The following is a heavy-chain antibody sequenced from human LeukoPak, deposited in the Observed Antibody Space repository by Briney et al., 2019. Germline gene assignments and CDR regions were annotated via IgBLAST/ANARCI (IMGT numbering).Heavy chain of an antibody. V-gene: IGHV3-21*01. CDR3: ASDRGDYFDY. CDR2: ISSSSSYI. Sequence: GGSLRLSCAASGFTFSSYSMNWVRQAPGKGLEWVSSISSSSSYIYYADSVKGRFTISRDNAKNSLYLQMNSLRAENTAVYYCASDRGDYFDYWGQGTLVTVSS. J-gene: IGHJ4*02. CDR1: GFTFSSYS.